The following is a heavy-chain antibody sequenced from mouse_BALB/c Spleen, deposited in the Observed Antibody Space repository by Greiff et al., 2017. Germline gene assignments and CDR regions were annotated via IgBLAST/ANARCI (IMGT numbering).Heavy chain of an antibody. J-gene: IGHJ4*01. CDR1: GYSITSDYA. D-gene: IGHD2-14*01. CDR3: ARGGWVRRDYYAMDY. V-gene: IGHV3-2*02. CDR2: ISYSGST. Sequence: EVQRVESGPGLVKPSQSLSLTCTVTGYSITSDYAWNWIRQFPGNKLEWMGYISYSGSTSYNPSLKSRISITRDTSKNQFFLQLNSVTTEDTATYYCARGGWVRRDYYAMDYWGQGTSVTVSS.